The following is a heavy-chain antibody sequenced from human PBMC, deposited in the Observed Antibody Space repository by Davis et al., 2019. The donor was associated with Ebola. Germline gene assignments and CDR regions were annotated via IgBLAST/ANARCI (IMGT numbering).Heavy chain of an antibody. CDR1: GGSISSYY. Sequence: PSETLSLTCTVSGGSISSYYWSWIRQPPGKGLEWIGYIYYSGSTNYNPSLKSRVTISVDTSKNQFTLKLSSVTAADTAVYYCARVGIAAAVMYYYYYMDVWGKGTTVTVSS. CDR2: IYYSGST. V-gene: IGHV4-59*01. D-gene: IGHD6-13*01. CDR3: ARVGIAAAVMYYYYYMDV. J-gene: IGHJ6*03.